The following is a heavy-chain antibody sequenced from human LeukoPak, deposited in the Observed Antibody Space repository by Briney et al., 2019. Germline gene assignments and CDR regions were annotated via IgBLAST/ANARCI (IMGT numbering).Heavy chain of an antibody. J-gene: IGHJ4*01. V-gene: IGHV3-21*01. D-gene: IGHD3-10*01. CDR2: ISRSSSYI. CDR1: GFTFSSYS. Sequence: PGGSLRLSCAASGFTFSSYSMNWVRQAPGKGLEWVSSISRSSSYIYYADSVKGRFTISRYNAKNSLYLQMNSLRADDPAVYYCARDGGSGNYYNVPRVCNYWGQRTLVTVSS. CDR3: ARDGGSGNYYNVPRVCNY.